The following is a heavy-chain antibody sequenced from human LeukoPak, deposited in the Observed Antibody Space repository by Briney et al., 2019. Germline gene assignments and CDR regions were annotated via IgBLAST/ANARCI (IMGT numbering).Heavy chain of an antibody. V-gene: IGHV3-74*03. Sequence: PGGSLRLPCETSGFTFIANWLHWVRRAPGVGLVWVARIDPDGTSTMYADSVKGRFTISIDNARNTLYLQMNSLTVDDTAVYYCARESPHGGNRFFDYWGRGTLVTVSS. J-gene: IGHJ4*02. CDR2: IDPDGTST. CDR1: GFTFIANW. D-gene: IGHD3-16*01. CDR3: ARESPHGGNRFFDY.